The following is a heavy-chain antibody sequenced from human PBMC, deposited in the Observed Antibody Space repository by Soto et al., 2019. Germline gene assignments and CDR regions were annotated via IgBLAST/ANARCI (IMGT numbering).Heavy chain of an antibody. J-gene: IGHJ6*02. CDR2: IFYRGNT. D-gene: IGHD1-1*01. CDR3: TRHAIIPKLQYGMDV. CDR1: GGSISGYY. V-gene: IGHV4-59*01. Sequence: PSETLSLTCTVSGGSISGYYWSWIRQPPGKGLEWIGYIFYRGNTLYNPSLQSRVTISVDTSKNQFFLGLTSVTAADTAVYYCTRHAIIPKLQYGMDVWGQGASVNVSS.